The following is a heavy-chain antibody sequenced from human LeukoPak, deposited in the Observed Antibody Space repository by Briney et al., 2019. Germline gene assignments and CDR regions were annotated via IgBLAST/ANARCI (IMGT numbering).Heavy chain of an antibody. Sequence: PGGSPRLSCAASGFTFSSYSMTWVRQAPGKGLEWVSSISSSSSYIYYADSAKGRFTISRDNAKNSLYLQMNSLRAEDTAVYYCARDPVAYDAFDIWGQGTMVTVSS. D-gene: IGHD2-15*01. V-gene: IGHV3-21*01. J-gene: IGHJ3*02. CDR2: ISSSSSYI. CDR1: GFTFSSYS. CDR3: ARDPVAYDAFDI.